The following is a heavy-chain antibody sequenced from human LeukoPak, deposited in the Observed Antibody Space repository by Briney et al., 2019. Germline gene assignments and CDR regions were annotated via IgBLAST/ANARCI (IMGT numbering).Heavy chain of an antibody. V-gene: IGHV3-7*03. CDR2: IKRDGSEK. CDR3: AREPDYYDSSGYDAFDI. Sequence: GGSLRLSCAASGFTFSSYWISWVCQAPGKGLEWVANIKRDGSEKYYVDSVKGRFTISRDNAKNSLYLQMNSLRAEDTAVYYCAREPDYYDSSGYDAFDIWGQGTMVTVSS. D-gene: IGHD3-22*01. J-gene: IGHJ3*02. CDR1: GFTFSSYW.